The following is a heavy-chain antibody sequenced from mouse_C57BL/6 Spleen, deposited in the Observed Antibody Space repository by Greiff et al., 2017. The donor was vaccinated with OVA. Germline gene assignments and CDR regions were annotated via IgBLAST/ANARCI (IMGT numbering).Heavy chain of an antibody. CDR1: GYTFTSYW. V-gene: IGHV1-61*01. CDR2: IYPSDSET. CDR3: ARKGVTTYYFDY. D-gene: IGHD2-3*01. Sequence: QVHVKQPGAELVRPGSSVKLSCKASGYTFTSYWMDWVKQRPGQGLEWIGNIYPSDSETHYNQKFKDKATLTVDKSSSTAYMQLSSLTSEDSAVYYCARKGVTTYYFDYWGQGTTLTVSS. J-gene: IGHJ2*01.